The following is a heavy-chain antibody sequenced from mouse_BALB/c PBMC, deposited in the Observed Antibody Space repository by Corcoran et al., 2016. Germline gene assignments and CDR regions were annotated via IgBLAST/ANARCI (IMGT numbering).Heavy chain of an antibody. J-gene: IGHJ4*01. CDR2: IDPANGNT. D-gene: IGHD2-14*01. Sequence: EVKLQQSGAELVKPGASVKLSCTASGFNIKDTYMHWVKQRPEQGLEWIGRIDPANGNTKYDPKFQGKATITADTSSNTAYLQLSSLTSEDTAVYYCARGPVRRDYAMDYWGQGTSVTVSS. V-gene: IGHV14-3*02. CDR1: GFNIKDTY. CDR3: ARGPVRRDYAMDY.